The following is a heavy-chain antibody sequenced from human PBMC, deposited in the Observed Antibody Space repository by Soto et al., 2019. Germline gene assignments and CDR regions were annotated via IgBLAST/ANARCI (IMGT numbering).Heavy chain of an antibody. Sequence: QLHLVQSGAEVRKPGSSVKVSCKASGGTLSSYSVTWVRQAPGQGLEWMGRIIPFLGRTNYAQYFQGRVTFTADMSTITAYMELSSLRSDDKAIDYCARATGSPTSNWFDPWGHGTLVIVSS. CDR2: IIPFLGRT. CDR3: ARATGSPTSNWFDP. J-gene: IGHJ5*02. CDR1: GGTLSSYS. V-gene: IGHV1-69*02.